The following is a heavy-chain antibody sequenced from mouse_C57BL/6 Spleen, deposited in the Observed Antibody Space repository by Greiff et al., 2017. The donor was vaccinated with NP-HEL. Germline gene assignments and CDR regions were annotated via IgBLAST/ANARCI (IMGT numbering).Heavy chain of an antibody. D-gene: IGHD2-3*01. Sequence: VQLPQSGPGLVQPSQRLSITCTVPGFSLTSSGVHWVRQSPGKGLEWLGVLWGGGSTDYNAAFISRLSISKDTSKSQVFLKMIRLQADDTAIYYCARRFVDGYWGFAYWGQGTLVTVSA. V-gene: IGHV2-2*01. CDR2: LWGGGST. J-gene: IGHJ3*01. CDR1: GFSLTSSG. CDR3: ARRFVDGYWGFAY.